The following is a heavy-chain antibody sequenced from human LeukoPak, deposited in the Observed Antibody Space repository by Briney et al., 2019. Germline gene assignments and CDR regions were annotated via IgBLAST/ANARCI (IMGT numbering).Heavy chain of an antibody. V-gene: IGHV1-18*01. D-gene: IGHD2-2*02. CDR2: IIAYNGNT. Sequence: ASVKVSCKASGYTFTSYGISWVRQAPGQGLEWIGWIIAYNGNTNYAQKLQGRVTMTTATFTSTAYLEMRSLRSDDTAVYYCARYRCSSTSCYSSGVDYWGQGTLVTVSS. CDR1: GYTFTSYG. J-gene: IGHJ4*02. CDR3: ARYRCSSTSCYSSGVDY.